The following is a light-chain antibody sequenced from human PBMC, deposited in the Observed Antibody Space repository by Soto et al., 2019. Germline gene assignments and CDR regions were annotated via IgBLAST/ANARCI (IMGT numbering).Light chain of an antibody. J-gene: IGKJ1*01. Sequence: DVQMTQSPSTLSASVGDRVTITCRASQLVNSWLAWYQQKPGRVPKLLIYDATSLESGVPSRFSGSRSGTEFTLTISSLQPDDSATYYCQQYNSYWTFGQGTRVEIK. CDR3: QQYNSYWT. CDR1: QLVNSW. V-gene: IGKV1-5*01. CDR2: DAT.